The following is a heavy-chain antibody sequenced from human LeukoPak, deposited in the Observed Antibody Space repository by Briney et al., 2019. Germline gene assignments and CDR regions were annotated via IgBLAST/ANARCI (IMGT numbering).Heavy chain of an antibody. CDR1: TYIFFTHG. D-gene: IGHD4/OR15-4a*01. Sequence: ASVKVSCKASTYIFFTHGITWVRQAPGQGLEWMGWISGYNGNTNYAQKLQDRVTMTIDTSTNTAYLELRSLRSDDTAVHYCARQVDKTMALPDFWGRGTLVTVSS. CDR2: ISGYNGNT. CDR3: ARQVDKTMALPDF. J-gene: IGHJ4*02. V-gene: IGHV1-18*04.